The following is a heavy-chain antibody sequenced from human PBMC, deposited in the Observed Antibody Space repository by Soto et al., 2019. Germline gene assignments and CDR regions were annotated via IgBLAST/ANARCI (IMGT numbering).Heavy chain of an antibody. CDR2: ISGSGGST. D-gene: IGHD2-15*01. J-gene: IGHJ6*03. Sequence: GGSLRLSCAASGFTFSSYAMSWVRQAPGKGLEWVSAISGSGGSTYYADSVKDRFTISRDNSKNTLYLQMNSLRAEDTAVYYCAKRGAQDIVVVVSVYYYYYYMDVWGKGTTVTVSS. CDR1: GFTFSSYA. CDR3: AKRGAQDIVVVVSVYYYYYYMDV. V-gene: IGHV3-23*01.